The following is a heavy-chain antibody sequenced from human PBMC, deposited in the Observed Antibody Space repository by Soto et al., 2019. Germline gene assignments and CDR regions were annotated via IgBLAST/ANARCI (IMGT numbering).Heavy chain of an antibody. J-gene: IGHJ4*02. D-gene: IGHD6-6*01. Sequence: QVQLVQSGAAVKKPGSSVKVSCKASGGTFSSYTISWVRQAPGQGLEWLGRIIPILGIANYAQKFQGRVTITADKSTRTAYMELSSLRSEDTAVYYCSRGPLGSSPSFDYWGQGTLVTVSS. CDR3: SRGPLGSSPSFDY. CDR2: IIPILGIA. V-gene: IGHV1-69*02. CDR1: GGTFSSYT.